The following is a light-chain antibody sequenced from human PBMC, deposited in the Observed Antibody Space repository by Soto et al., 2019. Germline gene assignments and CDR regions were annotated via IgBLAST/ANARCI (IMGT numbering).Light chain of an antibody. CDR3: QQYGPSLWT. J-gene: IGKJ1*01. Sequence: EIVLTQSPGTLSLSPGERATLSCRASQSVSSTYLAWYQQKPCQAPRLLMYGASSRASGVPDRFSASGSGTDFTLTISRLQPEDFAVYYCQQYGPSLWTFGQGTKVEIK. CDR1: QSVSSTY. V-gene: IGKV3-20*01. CDR2: GAS.